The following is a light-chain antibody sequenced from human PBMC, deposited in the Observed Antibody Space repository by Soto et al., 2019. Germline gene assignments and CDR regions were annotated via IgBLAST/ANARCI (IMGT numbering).Light chain of an antibody. CDR3: EDYSSSSGLT. V-gene: IGKV1-5*03. CDR1: QSISSW. Sequence: DIQMTQSPSTLSASVGDRVTVTCRASQSISSWLAWYQQKPGKAPKLLIFQASSLKSGVPSRFSGSGSATEYTLTISSLQPDDFATYSCEDYSSSSGLTFGGGTKVDIK. CDR2: QAS. J-gene: IGKJ4*01.